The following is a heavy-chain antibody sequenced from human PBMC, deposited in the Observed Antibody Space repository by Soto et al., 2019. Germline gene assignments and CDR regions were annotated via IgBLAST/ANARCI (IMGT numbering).Heavy chain of an antibody. CDR2: ISWNSGTI. D-gene: IGHD1-7*01. CDR3: ARTFLSLMGHMDV. J-gene: IGHJ6*03. Sequence: VQLVESGGALVQPGRSLRLSCAASGFTFDDYAMHWVRQAPGKGLEWVSGISWNSGTIDYADSVKGRFTISRDNAKKSLYLQMNSLRAEDTALYYCARTFLSLMGHMDVWGKGTTVTVSS. V-gene: IGHV3-9*01. CDR1: GFTFDDYA.